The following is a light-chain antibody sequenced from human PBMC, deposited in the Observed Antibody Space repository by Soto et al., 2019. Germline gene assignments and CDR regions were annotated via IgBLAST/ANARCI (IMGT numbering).Light chain of an antibody. J-gene: IGKJ1*01. CDR3: QQTYRSSWT. Sequence: DIQLTQSPSSLSASVGDRGTITCRASQNITNYFNWYQQKPGKAPTLLIYAASSLQSGVPSRFSGSGSGTDFTLTISSLQPEDFATYYCQQTYRSSWTFGPGTKVEI. CDR1: QNITNY. V-gene: IGKV1-39*01. CDR2: AAS.